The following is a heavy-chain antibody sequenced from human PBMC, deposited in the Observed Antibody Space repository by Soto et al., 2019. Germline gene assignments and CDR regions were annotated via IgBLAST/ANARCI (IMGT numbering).Heavy chain of an antibody. CDR1: GVTFSGYS. CDR2: VSYSSSTI. D-gene: IGHD2-2*01. CDR3: ARGTETRTSCPDY. Sequence: GGSLRLSCAASGVTFSGYSMNWVRQAPGKGLEWVSYVSYSSSTIYYADSVKGRFTISRDNAKNSLYLQMNSLRDEDTAVYYCARGTETRTSCPDYLGQGTLVTVS. J-gene: IGHJ4*02. V-gene: IGHV3-48*02.